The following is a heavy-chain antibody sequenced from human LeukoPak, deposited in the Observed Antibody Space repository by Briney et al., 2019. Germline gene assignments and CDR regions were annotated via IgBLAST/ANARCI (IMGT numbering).Heavy chain of an antibody. CDR2: ISTSSTYT. CDR1: GFTFSDYY. Sequence: GGSLRLSCAASGFTFSDYYMSWIRQAPGKGLEWVSYISTSSTYTNYADSVKGRFTISRDNAKNSLYLRMNSLRAEDTAVYYCAKARGRGDYYDNPIDYWGQGTLVTVSS. D-gene: IGHD3-22*01. CDR3: AKARGRGDYYDNPIDY. J-gene: IGHJ4*02. V-gene: IGHV3-11*05.